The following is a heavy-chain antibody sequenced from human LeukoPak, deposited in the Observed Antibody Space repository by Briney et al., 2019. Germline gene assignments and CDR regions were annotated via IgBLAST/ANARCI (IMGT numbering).Heavy chain of an antibody. D-gene: IGHD3-10*01. CDR3: ARSPYYYGSGSYPDY. V-gene: IGHV4-59*01. Sequence: SETLSLTCTVPGGSISSYYWSWIRQPPGKGLEWIGYIYYSGSTNYNPSLKSRVTISVDTSKNQFSLKLSSVTAADTAVYYCARSPYYYGSGSYPDYWGQGTLVTVPS. CDR2: IYYSGST. J-gene: IGHJ4*02. CDR1: GGSISSYY.